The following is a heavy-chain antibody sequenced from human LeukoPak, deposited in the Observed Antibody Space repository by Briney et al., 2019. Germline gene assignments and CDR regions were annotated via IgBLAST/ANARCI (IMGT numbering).Heavy chain of an antibody. V-gene: IGHV4-34*01. D-gene: IGHD3-10*01. J-gene: IGHJ5*02. Sequence: SETLSLTCAVYGGSFSGYYWSWIRQPPGKGLEWIGEINHSGSTNYSPSLKSRVTISVDTSKNQFSLKLSSVTAADTAVYYCARGRFIPDNYYYGSGRNWFDPWGQGTLVTVSS. CDR1: GGSFSGYY. CDR3: ARGRFIPDNYYYGSGRNWFDP. CDR2: INHSGST.